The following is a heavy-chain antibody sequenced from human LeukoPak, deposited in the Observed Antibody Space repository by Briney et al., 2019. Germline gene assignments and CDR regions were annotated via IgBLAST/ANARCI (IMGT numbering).Heavy chain of an antibody. D-gene: IGHD2-21*01. CDR3: AEGGQAYCGGDCFIFDY. V-gene: IGHV3-30*02. J-gene: IGHJ4*02. CDR2: IRYDGSNK. Sequence: PGGSLRLSCAASGFTFSSYGMHWVRQAPGKGLEWVAFIRYDGSNKYYADSVKGRFTISRDNSKNTLYLQMNSLRAEDTAVYYCAEGGQAYCGGDCFIFDYWGQGTLVTVSS. CDR1: GFTFSSYG.